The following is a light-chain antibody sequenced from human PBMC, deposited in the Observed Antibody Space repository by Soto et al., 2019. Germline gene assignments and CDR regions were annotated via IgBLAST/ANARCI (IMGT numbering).Light chain of an antibody. J-gene: IGKJ5*01. CDR3: QQRSNWPP. CDR1: QNINTY. V-gene: IGKV3-11*01. CDR2: EAS. Sequence: EIVLTQSPATLSLSPGDRATLSCRASQNINTYLAWYQQKPGQAPRLLIYEASNRATGIPARFSGSGYGTDFTLTISSLEPEDFAVYYCQQRSNWPPFGQGTRLEIK.